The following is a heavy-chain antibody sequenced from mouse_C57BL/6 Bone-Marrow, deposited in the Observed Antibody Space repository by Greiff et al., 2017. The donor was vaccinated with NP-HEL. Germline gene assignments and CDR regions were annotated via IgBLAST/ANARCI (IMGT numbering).Heavy chain of an antibody. V-gene: IGHV1-81*01. D-gene: IGHD2-4*01. CDR3: ARSLSTMITTNYFDD. CDR1: GYTFTSYG. J-gene: IGHJ2*01. CDR2: IYPRSGNT. Sequence: QVQLQQSGAELARPGASVKLSCKASGYTFTSYGISWVKQRPGQGLEWIGEIYPRSGNTYYNEKFKGKATLTADKSSSTAYMELRSLTSEDSAVYFCARSLSTMITTNYFDDWGQGTTLTGAS.